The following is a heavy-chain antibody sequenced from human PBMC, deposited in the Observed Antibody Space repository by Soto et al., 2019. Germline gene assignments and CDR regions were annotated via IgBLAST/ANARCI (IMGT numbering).Heavy chain of an antibody. CDR1: GFSFSNYG. Sequence: QVQLVESGGGVVQPGRSLRLSCAASGFSFSNYGMYWVRQAPGKGLEWVAFISYDGSNKYCADSVKGRFTISRDNSKNTLYLQMNRLRAEDTAVYYCAKDSQISQYYDTRDDSFGDWCQGTLVNVSS. CDR2: ISYDGSNK. J-gene: IGHJ4*02. D-gene: IGHD3-22*01. CDR3: AKDSQISQYYDTRDDSFGD. V-gene: IGHV3-30*18.